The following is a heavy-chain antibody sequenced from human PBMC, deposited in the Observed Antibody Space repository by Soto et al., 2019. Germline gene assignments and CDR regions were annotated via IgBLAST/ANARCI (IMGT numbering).Heavy chain of an antibody. CDR3: ARVRLYYYYYMDV. J-gene: IGHJ6*03. D-gene: IGHD6-25*01. Sequence: SETLSLTCAVYGGSFSGYYWSWIRQPPGKGLEWIGEVNHSGSTSCNPSLKSRVTISVDTSKNQFSLKLGSVTAADTAVYYCARVRLYYYYYMDVWGKGTTVTVSS. V-gene: IGHV4-34*01. CDR2: VNHSGST. CDR1: GGSFSGYY.